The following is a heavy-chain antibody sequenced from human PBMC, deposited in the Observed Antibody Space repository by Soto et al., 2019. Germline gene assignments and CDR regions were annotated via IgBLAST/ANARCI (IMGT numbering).Heavy chain of an antibody. J-gene: IGHJ6*02. CDR3: ARDGEGGGSTRAYYYGLED. Sequence: QLQLVESGGGVVQPGRSRRLSCTASGFNFSYYAIHWVRQAPGKGLEWVAVIWHNGSNKYYRESVEGRFTIYRDNSKNTVYLQMNSLRGEDTAVYYCARDGEGGGSTRAYYYGLEDWGQGTTVTVS. CDR2: IWHNGSNK. V-gene: IGHV3-33*01. D-gene: IGHD3-10*01. CDR1: GFNFSYYA.